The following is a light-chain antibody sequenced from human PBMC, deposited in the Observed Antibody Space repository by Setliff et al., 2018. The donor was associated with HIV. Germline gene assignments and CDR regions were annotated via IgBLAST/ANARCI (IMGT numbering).Light chain of an antibody. CDR2: EVS. Sequence: QSVLTQPASVSGSPGQSITISCTGTSSDVGGYNYVSWYQQHPGKAPKLMIYEVSNRPSGVSDRFSGSKSCNTASLTISGHQTGDEADYFCSSYTSISPLYVFGTGTKVTVL. V-gene: IGLV2-14*01. CDR3: SSYTSISPLYV. J-gene: IGLJ1*01. CDR1: SSDVGGYNY.